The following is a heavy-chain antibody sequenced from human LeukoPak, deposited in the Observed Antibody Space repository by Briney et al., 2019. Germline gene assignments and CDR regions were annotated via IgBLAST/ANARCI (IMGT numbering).Heavy chain of an antibody. CDR2: INPNSGGT. CDR3: ARFLADITPVDP. V-gene: IGHV1-2*02. Sequence: GASVKVSCKASGYTFTGYYMHWVRQAPGQGIEWMGWINPNSGGTNYAQKFQGRVTMTRDTSISTAYMELSRLRSDDTAVYYCARFLADITPVDPWGQGTLVTVSS. J-gene: IGHJ5*02. CDR1: GYTFTGYY. D-gene: IGHD3-9*01.